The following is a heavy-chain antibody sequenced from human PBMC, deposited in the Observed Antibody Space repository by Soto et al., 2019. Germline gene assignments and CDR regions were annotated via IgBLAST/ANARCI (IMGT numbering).Heavy chain of an antibody. CDR2: ISYDGSNK. CDR1: GFTFSSYA. D-gene: IGHD6-19*01. CDR3: ARGHGAGTYYYYGMDV. Sequence: PVGSLRLSCAASGFTFSSYAMHWVRQAPGKGPEWVAVISYDGSNKYYADSVKGRFTISRDNSKNTLYLQMNSLRAEDTAVYYCARGHGAGTYYYYGMDVWGQGTTVTVSS. V-gene: IGHV3-30-3*01. J-gene: IGHJ6*02.